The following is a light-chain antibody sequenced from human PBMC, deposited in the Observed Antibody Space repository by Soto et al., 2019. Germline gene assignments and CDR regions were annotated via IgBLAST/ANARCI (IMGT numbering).Light chain of an antibody. J-gene: IGKJ1*01. CDR2: GAS. CDR1: QSLGSD. V-gene: IGKV3-15*01. CDR3: QQYNKWPPET. Sequence: EIVMTQSPGTLSLSPVDTATLSVTASQSLGSDLAWYQQKPGQAPRLLIFGASARPTGIPARFSGSGSGAAFTLTISRLEPEDFAVYYCQQYNKWPPETFGQGTKVDI.